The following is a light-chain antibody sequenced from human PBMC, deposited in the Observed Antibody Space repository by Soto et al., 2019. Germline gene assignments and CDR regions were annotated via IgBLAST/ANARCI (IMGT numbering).Light chain of an antibody. Sequence: EIVLTQSPGTLSLSPGERATLSCRASQSVSSSYLAWYQQKPGQAHRLLIYAASSRATGIPDRFSGSGSGTDFTLTISRLEPEDFAVYYCQQYGSSRPFGQGTKVEIK. J-gene: IGKJ1*01. CDR2: AAS. CDR1: QSVSSSY. V-gene: IGKV3-20*01. CDR3: QQYGSSRP.